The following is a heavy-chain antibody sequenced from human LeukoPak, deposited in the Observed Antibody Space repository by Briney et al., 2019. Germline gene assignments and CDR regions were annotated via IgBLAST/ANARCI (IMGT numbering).Heavy chain of an antibody. V-gene: IGHV3-23*01. CDR2: FSAGGST. CDR1: GFTLSSYN. J-gene: IGHJ4*02. CDR3: AKDLSYIGLDN. D-gene: IGHD2-15*01. Sequence: GGSLRLSCAVSGFTLSSYNMNWARQAPGKGLEWASAFSAGGSTYYADSVKGRFTVSRDNSKNMLYLQMNSLRAEDTAIYYCAKDLSYIGLDNWGQGTLVTVSS.